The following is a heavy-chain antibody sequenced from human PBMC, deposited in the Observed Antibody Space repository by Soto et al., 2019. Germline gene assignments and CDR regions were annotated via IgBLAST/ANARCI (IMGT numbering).Heavy chain of an antibody. CDR2: IIPIFGTA. V-gene: IGHV1-69*13. D-gene: IGHD3-22*01. J-gene: IGHJ6*02. Sequence: GASVKVSCKASGVTFSSYAISWVRQAPGQGLEWMGGIIPIFGTANYAQKFQGRVTITADESTSTAYMELSSLRSEDTAVYYCATETKDYDSSGYYRRSGMDVWGQGTTVTVSS. CDR3: ATETKDYDSSGYYRRSGMDV. CDR1: GVTFSSYA.